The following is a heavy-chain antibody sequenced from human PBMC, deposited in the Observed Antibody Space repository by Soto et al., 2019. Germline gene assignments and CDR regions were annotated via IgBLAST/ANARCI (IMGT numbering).Heavy chain of an antibody. Sequence: QLHLVQSGAVVKKPGASVTVSCSASGYPVTAYYMHWVRQAPGRGLEWMGGINPATGAAKYTQTFQGRVTRARATSTSTVCMELCGRTSEDTAGFYGARGGGVGVAGSAAFEMWGQGTLVTVSS. J-gene: IGHJ3*02. V-gene: IGHV1-2*02. D-gene: IGHD3-3*01. CDR1: GYPVTAYY. CDR3: ARGGGVGVAGSAAFEM. CDR2: INPATGAA.